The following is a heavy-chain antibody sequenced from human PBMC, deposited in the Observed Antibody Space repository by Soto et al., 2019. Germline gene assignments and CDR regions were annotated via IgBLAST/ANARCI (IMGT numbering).Heavy chain of an antibody. Sequence: EVQLVESGGMLVQPGGSLRLSCAASGLTLSTSSMNWVRQAPGKGLEWISYIRRHTSVTAYADSVKGRFTISRDSAKNSMYLQMDRLSGEGTAVYYWGNVADSGYYTVDRWGQGTLVTVSS. V-gene: IGHV3-48*01. CDR1: GLTLSTSS. D-gene: IGHD3-22*01. J-gene: IGHJ5*02. CDR3: GNVADSGYYTVDR. CDR2: IRRHTSVT.